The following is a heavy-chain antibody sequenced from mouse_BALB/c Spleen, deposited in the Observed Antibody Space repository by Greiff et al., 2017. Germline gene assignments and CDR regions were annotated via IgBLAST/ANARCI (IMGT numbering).Heavy chain of an antibody. CDR3: ARERVNYVRFAC. CDR1: GFTFSDYY. V-gene: IGHV5-4*02. Sequence: DVHLVESGGGLVKPGGSLKLSCAASGFTFSDYYMYWVRQTPEKRLEWVATISDGGSYTYYPDSVKGRFAISRDNAKNNLYLQMSSLKSEDTAMYYCARERVNYVRFACRGQGTLVTVS. CDR2: ISDGGSYT. D-gene: IGHD2-1*01. J-gene: IGHJ3*01.